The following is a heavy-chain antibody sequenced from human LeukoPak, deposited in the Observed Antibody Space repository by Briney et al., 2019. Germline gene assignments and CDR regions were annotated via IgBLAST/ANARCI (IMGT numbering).Heavy chain of an antibody. Sequence: ESGPTLVKPTQTLTLTCTFSGFSLSTSGVGVSWICQPPGKALEWLALIFWDDDKRYSPSLKSRLTITKDTSKNQVVLTMTNMDPVDTATYYCARETGYYDSSGYFDYWGQGTLVTVSS. CDR2: IFWDDDK. J-gene: IGHJ4*02. V-gene: IGHV2-5*02. CDR3: ARETGYYDSSGYFDY. D-gene: IGHD3-22*01. CDR1: GFSLSTSGVG.